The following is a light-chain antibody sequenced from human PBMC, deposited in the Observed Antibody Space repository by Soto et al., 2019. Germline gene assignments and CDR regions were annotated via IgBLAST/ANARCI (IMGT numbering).Light chain of an antibody. V-gene: IGKV3-20*01. CDR2: GTS. J-gene: IGKJ5*01. Sequence: EIVLTQSPATLSLSPGERATLSCRASQSVSSSSLAWYQQRPGQAPRLLIYGTSSRATGIPDRFSGSGSGTDFTLTISRLEPEDFAVYFCQRYGSSPLITFGQGTRLENK. CDR3: QRYGSSPLIT. CDR1: QSVSSSS.